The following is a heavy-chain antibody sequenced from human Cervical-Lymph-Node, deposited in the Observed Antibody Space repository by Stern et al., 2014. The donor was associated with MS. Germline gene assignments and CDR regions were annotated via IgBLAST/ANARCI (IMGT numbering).Heavy chain of an antibody. V-gene: IGHV1-3*01. CDR3: VFIAVAGAFDS. D-gene: IGHD6-19*01. CDR1: AYTFTTYA. J-gene: IGHJ4*02. Sequence: QVQLVQSGAEVKKPGASVKVSCEASAYTFTTYAFHWVRQAPGQGLEWMGWINAGNGDTKYSQKFQGRVSITRDTSASTAYMELSSLRSEDTAVYYCVFIAVAGAFDSWGQGTLVTVSS. CDR2: INAGNGDT.